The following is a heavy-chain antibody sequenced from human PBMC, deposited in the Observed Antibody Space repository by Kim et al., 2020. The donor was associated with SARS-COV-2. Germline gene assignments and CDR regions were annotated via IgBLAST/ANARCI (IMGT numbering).Heavy chain of an antibody. D-gene: IGHD6-13*01. CDR1: GFTFSSYA. CDR3: AKWGGAAALYYYYGMDV. V-gene: IGHV3-23*01. CDR2: ISGSGGST. J-gene: IGHJ6*02. Sequence: GGSLRLSCVASGFTFSSYAMSWVRQAPGKGLEWVSAISGSGGSTYYADSVKGRFTISRDNSKNTLYLQMNSLRAEYTAVYYCAKWGGAAALYYYYGMDVWGQGTTVTVSS.